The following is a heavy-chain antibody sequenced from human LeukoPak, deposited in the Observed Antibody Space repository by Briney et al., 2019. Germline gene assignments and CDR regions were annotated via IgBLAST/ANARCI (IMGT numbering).Heavy chain of an antibody. CDR3: ARGDYGGRSPFDY. CDR2: INPNSGGT. J-gene: IGHJ4*02. V-gene: IGHV1-2*02. CDR1: GYTFTCYY. Sequence: ASVKVSCKASGYTFTCYYMHWVRQAPGQGLEWMGWINPNSGGTNYAQKFQGRVTMTRDTSISTAYMELSRLRSDDTAVYYCARGDYGGRSPFDYWGQGTLVTVSS. D-gene: IGHD4-23*01.